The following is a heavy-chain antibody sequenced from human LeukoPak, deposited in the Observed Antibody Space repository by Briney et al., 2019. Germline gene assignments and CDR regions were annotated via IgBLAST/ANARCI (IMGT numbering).Heavy chain of an antibody. Sequence: PGGSLRLSCAASGFTFSSYSMNWVRQAPGKGLEWVSSISSSSSYIYYADSVKGRFTISRDNAKNSLYLQMNSLRAEDTAVYYCAKVEVPNVLRFLEWPIEDYWGQGTLVTVSS. CDR1: GFTFSSYS. CDR2: ISSSSSYI. CDR3: AKVEVPNVLRFLEWPIEDY. J-gene: IGHJ4*02. D-gene: IGHD3-3*01. V-gene: IGHV3-21*01.